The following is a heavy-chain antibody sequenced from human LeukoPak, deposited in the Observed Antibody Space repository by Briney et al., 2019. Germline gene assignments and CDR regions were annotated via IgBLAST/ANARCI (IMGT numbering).Heavy chain of an antibody. CDR1: GYTFTSYY. D-gene: IGHD3-3*01. CDR3: ASYYDFWSGYPYGMDV. V-gene: IGHV1-46*01. CDR2: INLSGGST. J-gene: IGHJ6*02. Sequence: ASVKVSCKASGYTFTSYYMHWVRQAPGQGLEWMGIINLSGGSTSYAQKFQGRVTMTRDTSTSTVYMELSSLRSEDTAVYYCASYYDFWSGYPYGMDVWGQGTTVTVSS.